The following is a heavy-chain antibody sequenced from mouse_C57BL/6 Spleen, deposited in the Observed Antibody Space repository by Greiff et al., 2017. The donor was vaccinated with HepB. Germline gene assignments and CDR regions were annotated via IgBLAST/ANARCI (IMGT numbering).Heavy chain of an antibody. CDR3: ARSLYYGSSYPGWFAY. J-gene: IGHJ3*01. CDR1: GFTFSDYG. V-gene: IGHV5-17*01. D-gene: IGHD1-1*01. Sequence: EVHLVESGGGLVKPGGSLKLSCAASGFTFSDYGMHWVRQAPEKGLEWVAYISSGSSTIYYADTVKGRFTISRDNAKNTLFLQMTSLRSEDTAMYYCARSLYYGSSYPGWFAYWGQGTLVTVSA. CDR2: ISSGSSTI.